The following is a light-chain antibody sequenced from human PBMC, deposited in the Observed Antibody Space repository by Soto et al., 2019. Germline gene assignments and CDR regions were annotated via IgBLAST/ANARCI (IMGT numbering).Light chain of an antibody. J-gene: IGLJ3*02. V-gene: IGLV2-14*01. CDR2: EVT. CDR1: TSDVGAYNY. CDR3: TAYTVTSNWV. Sequence: QSALTQPASVSGSPGQPITISCTGTTSDVGAYNYVSWYQQHPGKAPKLMIYEVTNRPSGVSDRFSGSKSGNTAYLTISGLQAEDEAYYYCTAYTVTSNWVFGGGTKLTVL.